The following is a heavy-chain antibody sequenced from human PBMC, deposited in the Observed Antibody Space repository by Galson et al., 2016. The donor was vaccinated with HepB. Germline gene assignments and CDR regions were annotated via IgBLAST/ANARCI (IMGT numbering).Heavy chain of an antibody. D-gene: IGHD3-10*01. CDR2: ISFDGSNT. CDR1: GFTLSSFA. J-gene: IGHJ4*02. Sequence: SLRLSCAASGFTLSSFAMHWVRQAPGKGLEWVAVISFDGSNTYYADSLKGRFTVSRDTSKNTLYLQMNSLRAEDTAVYYCAKPQQRGVWFGQLPSLDYWGQGTLVTVSS. V-gene: IGHV3-30-3*02. CDR3: AKPQQRGVWFGQLPSLDY.